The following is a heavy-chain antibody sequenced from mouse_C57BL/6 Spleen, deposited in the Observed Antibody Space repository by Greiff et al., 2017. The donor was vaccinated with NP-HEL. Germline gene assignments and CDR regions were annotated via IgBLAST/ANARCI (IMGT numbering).Heavy chain of an antibody. Sequence: QVQLQQPGAELVKPGASVKLSCKASGYTFTSYWMQWVKQRPGQGLEWIGEIDPSDSYTNYNQKFKGKATLTVDTSSSTAYMQLSSLTSEDSAVYYCARGGSNYYFDYWGQGTTLTVSS. D-gene: IGHD2-5*01. CDR2: IDPSDSYT. J-gene: IGHJ2*01. CDR1: GYTFTSYW. CDR3: ARGGSNYYFDY. V-gene: IGHV1-50*01.